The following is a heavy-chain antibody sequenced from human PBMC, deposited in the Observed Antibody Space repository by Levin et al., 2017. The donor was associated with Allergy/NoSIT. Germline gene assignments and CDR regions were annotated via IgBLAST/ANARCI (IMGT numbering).Heavy chain of an antibody. J-gene: IGHJ5*02. V-gene: IGHV3-53*01. CDR3: ARGGIEVGYFDWLLGHNWFDP. D-gene: IGHD3-9*01. CDR2: IYSGGST. CDR1: GFTVSSNY. Sequence: GGSLRLSCAASGFTVSSNYMSWVRQAPGKGLEWVSVIYSGGSTYYADSVKGRFTISRDNSKNTLYLQMNSLRAEDTAVYYCARGGIEVGYFDWLLGHNWFDPWGQGTLVTVSS.